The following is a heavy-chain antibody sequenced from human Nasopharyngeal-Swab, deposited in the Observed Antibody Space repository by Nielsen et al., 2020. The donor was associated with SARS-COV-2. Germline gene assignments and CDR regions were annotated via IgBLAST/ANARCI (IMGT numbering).Heavy chain of an antibody. J-gene: IGHJ4*02. CDR3: AKDCGGVFEYFDY. D-gene: IGHD3-16*01. CDR1: GFTFSSYA. CDR2: ISGSGGST. V-gene: IGHV3-23*01. Sequence: GESLKTSCAASGFTFSSYAMSWVRQAPGKGLEWVSAISGSGGSTYYADSVKGRFTISRDNSKNTLYLQMNSLRAEDTAVYYCAKDCGGVFEYFDYWGQGTLVTVSS.